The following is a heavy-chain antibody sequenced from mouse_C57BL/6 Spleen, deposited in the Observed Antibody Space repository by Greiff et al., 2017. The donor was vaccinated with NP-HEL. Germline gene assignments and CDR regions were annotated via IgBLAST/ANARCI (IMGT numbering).Heavy chain of an antibody. Sequence: EVQLQQSGPELVKPGASVKISCKASGYTFTDYYMNWVKQSHGKSLEWIGDINPNNGGTSYIQKFKGKATLTVDKSSSTACMALRSLTSEDSAVYYCARKGVRWYFDVWGTGTTVTVSS. J-gene: IGHJ1*03. CDR2: INPNNGGT. V-gene: IGHV1-26*01. CDR3: ARKGVRWYFDV. CDR1: GYTFTDYY.